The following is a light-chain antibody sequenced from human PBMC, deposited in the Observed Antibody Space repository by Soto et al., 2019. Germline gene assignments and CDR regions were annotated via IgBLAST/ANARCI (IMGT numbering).Light chain of an antibody. CDR1: QSISSY. Sequence: DIQMPPSPCSLSSSFGDRVTITCRASQSISSYLNLYQHKPGKAPKLLIYAASSLQTGVPSRFSGSGSGTDFTLTISSLQPEDFATYYCQQSYSTPRITFGQGTRLEIK. CDR3: QQSYSTPRIT. V-gene: IGKV1-39*01. CDR2: AAS. J-gene: IGKJ5*01.